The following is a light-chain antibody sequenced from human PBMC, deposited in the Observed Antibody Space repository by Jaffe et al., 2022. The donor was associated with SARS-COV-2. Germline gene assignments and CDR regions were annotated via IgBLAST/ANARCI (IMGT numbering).Light chain of an antibody. V-gene: IGKV1-8*01. CDR1: QGISSF. J-gene: IGKJ1*01. Sequence: AIRMTQSPSAFSASTGDRVTITCRASQGISSFLAWYQQKPGKAPKLLIYAASTLQSGVPSRFSGSGSGTDFTLTISRLQSEDFATYYCQQYYNYPQTFGQGTKVEVK. CDR2: AAS. CDR3: QQYYNYPQT.